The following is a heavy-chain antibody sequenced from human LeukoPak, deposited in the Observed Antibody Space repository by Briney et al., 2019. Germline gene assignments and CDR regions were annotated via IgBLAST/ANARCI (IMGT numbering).Heavy chain of an antibody. CDR1: GYNFISYG. V-gene: IGHV1-18*01. J-gene: IGHJ5*02. CDR3: AREGGVWGVTVAGFDP. Sequence: GASVKVSGKASGYNFISYGFSWVRQAPGQGLEWMGWVSAYNGNTKYAQKFQDRVTMTTNTSTSTAYMELRSLRPDDTAVYYCAREGGVWGVTVAGFDPWGQGTLVSVSS. CDR2: VSAYNGNT. D-gene: IGHD3-10*01.